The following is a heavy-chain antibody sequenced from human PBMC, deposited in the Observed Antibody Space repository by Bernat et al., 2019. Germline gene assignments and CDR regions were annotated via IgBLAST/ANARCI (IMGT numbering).Heavy chain of an antibody. CDR1: GYTFTGYY. Sequence: QVQLVQSGAEVKKPGASVKVSCKASGYTFTGYYMHWVRQAPGQGLVWMGGIIPIFGTANYAQKFKGRVTITADESTSTAYMELSSLRSEDTAVYYCARDQRGYCSSTSCDQNFDYWGQGTLVTVSS. V-gene: IGHV1-69*01. CDR2: IIPIFGTA. D-gene: IGHD2-2*01. CDR3: ARDQRGYCSSTSCDQNFDY. J-gene: IGHJ4*02.